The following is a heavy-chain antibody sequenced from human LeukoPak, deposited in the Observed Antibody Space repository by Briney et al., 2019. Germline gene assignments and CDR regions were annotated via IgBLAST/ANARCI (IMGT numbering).Heavy chain of an antibody. CDR1: GGSISRYY. Sequence: SETLSLICTVSGGSISRYYWSWIRQPPGKGLEWIAYISEIGSINYNPSLKSRVTISLDTSKNQFSLKLSSVTAADTAVYYCAGHHPRNTVDFWGQGTLVTVSS. CDR2: ISEIGSI. CDR3: AGHHPRNTVDF. D-gene: IGHD2/OR15-2a*01. V-gene: IGHV4-59*08. J-gene: IGHJ4*02.